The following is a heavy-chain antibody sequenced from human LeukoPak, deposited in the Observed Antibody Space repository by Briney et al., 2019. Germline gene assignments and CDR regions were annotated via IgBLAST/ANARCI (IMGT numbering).Heavy chain of an antibody. J-gene: IGHJ3*02. Sequence: SETLSLTCTVSGGSISSYYWSWIRQPAGKGLEWTGRIYTSGSTNYNPSLKSRVTMSVDTSRNQFSLKLSSVTAADTAVYYCATTMATITYDAFDIWGQGSMVTVSS. CDR2: IYTSGST. D-gene: IGHD5-24*01. CDR3: ATTMATITYDAFDI. V-gene: IGHV4-4*07. CDR1: GGSISSYY.